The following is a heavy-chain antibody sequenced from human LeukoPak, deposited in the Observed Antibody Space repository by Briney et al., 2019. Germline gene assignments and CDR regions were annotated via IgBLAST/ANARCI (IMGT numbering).Heavy chain of an antibody. Sequence: SETLSLTCTVSGYSISSGYYWGWIRQPPGKGLEWIGSIYHSGSTYYNPSLKSRVTISVDTSKNQFSLKLSSVTAADTAVYYCASLSYYGSGRVDCWGQGTLVTVSS. J-gene: IGHJ4*02. CDR1: GYSISSGYY. V-gene: IGHV4-38-2*02. D-gene: IGHD3-10*01. CDR3: ASLSYYGSGRVDC. CDR2: IYHSGST.